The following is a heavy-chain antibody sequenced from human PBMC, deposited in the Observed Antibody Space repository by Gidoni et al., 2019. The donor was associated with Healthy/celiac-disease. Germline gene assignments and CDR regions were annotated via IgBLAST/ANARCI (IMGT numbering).Heavy chain of an antibody. V-gene: IGHV4-61*02. CDR1: GGSISSGSYY. CDR2: IYTSGST. Sequence: QVQLQESGPGLVKPSQTPSLTCTVSGGSISSGSYYWSWLRPPAGKGLEWIGRIYTSGSTNYNPSLKSRVTISVDTSKNQFSLKLSSVTAADTAVYYCARDWVAARSAFDIWGQGTMVTVSS. CDR3: ARDWVAARSAFDI. J-gene: IGHJ3*02. D-gene: IGHD6-6*01.